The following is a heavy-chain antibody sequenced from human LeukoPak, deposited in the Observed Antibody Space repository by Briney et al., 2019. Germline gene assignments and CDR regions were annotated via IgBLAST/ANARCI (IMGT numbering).Heavy chain of an antibody. D-gene: IGHD3-22*01. CDR2: INSDGSST. CDR1: GFTFSSYW. V-gene: IGHV3-74*01. CDR3: ARDKEETYYYDSSGYYF. J-gene: IGHJ4*02. Sequence: GGSLRLSCAASGFTFSSYWMHWVRQAPGKGLVWVSRINSDGSSTSYADSVKGQFTISRDNAKNTLYLQMNSLRAEDTAVYYCARDKEETYYYDSSGYYFWGQGTLVTVSS.